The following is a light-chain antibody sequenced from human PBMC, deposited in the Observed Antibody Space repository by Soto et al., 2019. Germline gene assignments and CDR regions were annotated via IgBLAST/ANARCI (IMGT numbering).Light chain of an antibody. CDR2: GNS. Sequence: SVLTQPPSVSGAPGQRVTISCTGSSSNIGAGYDVHWYQQLPGTAPKLLIYGNSNRPSGVPDRFSGSKSGTSASLAITGLQAEDEADYYCQSYDSSLSAYNYVFGTGTKLTVL. V-gene: IGLV1-40*01. CDR3: QSYDSSLSAYNYV. CDR1: SSNIGAGYD. J-gene: IGLJ1*01.